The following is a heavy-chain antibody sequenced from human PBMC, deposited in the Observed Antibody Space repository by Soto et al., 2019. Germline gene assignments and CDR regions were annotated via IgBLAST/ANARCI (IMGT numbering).Heavy chain of an antibody. CDR3: AKDPAVAGVDYYGMDV. J-gene: IGHJ6*02. Sequence: VQLLESGGGLVQPGGSLRLSCAASGFTFSSYAMSWVRQAPGKELEWVSAISGSGGSTYYADSVKGRFTISRDNSKNTLDLQMNSLRAEETAVYYCAKDPAVAGVDYYGMDVWGQGTTVTVSS. D-gene: IGHD6-19*01. V-gene: IGHV3-23*01. CDR2: ISGSGGST. CDR1: GFTFSSYA.